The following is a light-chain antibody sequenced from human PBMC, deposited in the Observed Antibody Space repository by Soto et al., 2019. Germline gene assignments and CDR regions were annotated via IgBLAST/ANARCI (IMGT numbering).Light chain of an antibody. J-gene: IGLJ1*01. Sequence: QSALTQPPSASGSPGQSVTISCTGTSSDVGGYNYVSWYQQHAGKAPKLMIYEVNKRPSGVPDRFSGSKSDNTASLTVSGLQAEDEADYLCSSYSGSNILYVFGTGTKLTVL. CDR1: SSDVGGYNY. V-gene: IGLV2-8*01. CDR3: SSYSGSNILYV. CDR2: EVN.